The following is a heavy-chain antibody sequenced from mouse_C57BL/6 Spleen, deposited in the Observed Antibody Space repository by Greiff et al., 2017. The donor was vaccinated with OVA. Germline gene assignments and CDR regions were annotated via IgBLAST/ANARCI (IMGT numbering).Heavy chain of an antibody. J-gene: IGHJ2*01. Sequence: QVQLQQSGPELVKPGASVKISCKASGYAFSSSWMNWVKQRPGKGLEWIGRIYPGDGDTNYNGKFKGKATLTADKSSSTAYMQLSSLTSEDSAVYCCARHMVVAHYFDYWGQGTTLTVSS. CDR2: IYPGDGDT. D-gene: IGHD1-1*01. CDR3: ARHMVVAHYFDY. CDR1: GYAFSSSW. V-gene: IGHV1-82*01.